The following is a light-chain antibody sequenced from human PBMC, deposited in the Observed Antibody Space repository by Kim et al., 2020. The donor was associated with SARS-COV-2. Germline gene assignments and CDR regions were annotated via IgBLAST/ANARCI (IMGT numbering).Light chain of an antibody. J-gene: IGLJ2*01. CDR3: NSRDSSGNQI. Sequence: WGHTVTITYQGDNLRNYHAIWYYPETEKAPFLVIYAENNRPSGIPDRFSGSRSGKTATLTITGAQAEDEADYYCNSRDSSGNQIFGGGTQLTVL. CDR1: NLRNYH. V-gene: IGLV3-19*01. CDR2: AEN.